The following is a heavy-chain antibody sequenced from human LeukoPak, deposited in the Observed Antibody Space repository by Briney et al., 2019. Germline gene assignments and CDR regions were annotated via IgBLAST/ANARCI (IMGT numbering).Heavy chain of an antibody. CDR2: IYYSGST. Sequence: PSETLSLTCTVSGGSISSYYWSWIRQPPGKGLEWIGYIYYSGSTNYNPSLKSRVTISVDTSKNQFPLKLSSVTAADTAVYYCARHLHYGGNYDFDYWGQGTLVTVSS. V-gene: IGHV4-59*08. CDR3: ARHLHYGGNYDFDY. D-gene: IGHD4-23*01. CDR1: GGSISSYY. J-gene: IGHJ4*02.